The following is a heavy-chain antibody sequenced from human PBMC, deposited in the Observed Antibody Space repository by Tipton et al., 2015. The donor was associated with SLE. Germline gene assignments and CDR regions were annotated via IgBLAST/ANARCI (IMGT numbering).Heavy chain of an antibody. V-gene: IGHV4-31*03. D-gene: IGHD5-18*01. CDR1: GGSISSGGYY. CDR2: IYYSGST. CDR3: ARDYSYDAFDI. J-gene: IGHJ3*02. Sequence: TLSLTCTVSGGSISSGGYYWSWIRQHPGKGLEWVGYIYYSGSTYYNPSLKSRVTISVDTSKNQFSLKLSSVTAADTAVYYCARDYSYDAFDIWGQGTMVTVSS.